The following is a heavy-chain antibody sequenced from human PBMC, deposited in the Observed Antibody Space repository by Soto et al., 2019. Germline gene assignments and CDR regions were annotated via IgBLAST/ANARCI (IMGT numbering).Heavy chain of an antibody. CDR2: IIPIFGTA. Sequence: SVKVSCKASGGTFSRYAISWVGQAPGQGLEWMGGIIPIFGTANYARKFQGRVTITADKSTSTAYMELSSLRSEDTAVYYCAREPPYYYDSSGLPLAGAYTRWFDPWGQGTLVTVSS. V-gene: IGHV1-69*06. CDR1: GGTFSRYA. J-gene: IGHJ5*02. CDR3: AREPPYYYDSSGLPLAGAYTRWFDP. D-gene: IGHD3-22*01.